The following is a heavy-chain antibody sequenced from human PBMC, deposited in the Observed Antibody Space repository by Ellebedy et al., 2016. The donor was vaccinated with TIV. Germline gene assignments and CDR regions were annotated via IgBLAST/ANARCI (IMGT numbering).Heavy chain of an antibody. J-gene: IGHJ4*02. CDR2: ISGSGDTT. CDR1: GFTFSSYA. V-gene: IGHV3-23*01. CDR3: AKRGGATLHKSKNNYYLDY. D-gene: IGHD1-26*01. Sequence: GESLKISXAASGFTFSSYAMHWVRQAPGKGLEWVSTISGSGDTTYYADSVKGRFTFSRDNSKNALYLQMNSLRVDDTAVYYCAKRGGATLHKSKNNYYLDYWGQGTLVTVSS.